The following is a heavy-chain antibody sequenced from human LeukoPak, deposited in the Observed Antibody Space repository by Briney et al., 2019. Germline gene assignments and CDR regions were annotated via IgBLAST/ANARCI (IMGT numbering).Heavy chain of an antibody. CDR1: GFTFSSYA. CDR2: ISGSGGST. CDR3: AKTYSGSYSYYFDY. V-gene: IGHV3-23*01. D-gene: IGHD1-26*01. J-gene: IGHJ4*02. Sequence: GRSLRLSCAASGFTFSSYAMSWVRQAPGKGLEWVSAISGSGGSTYYADSVKGRFTISRDNSKNTLYLQMNSLRAEDTAVYYCAKTYSGSYSYYFDYWGQGTLVTVSS.